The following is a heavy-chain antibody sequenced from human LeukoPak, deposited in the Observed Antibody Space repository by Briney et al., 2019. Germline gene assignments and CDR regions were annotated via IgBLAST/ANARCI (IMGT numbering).Heavy chain of an antibody. CDR1: GFTFSSYS. J-gene: IGHJ4*02. Sequence: PGGSLRLSCAASGFTFSSYSMNWVRQAPGKGLEWVTSISSRSTYIYYADSVKGRFTISRDNAKNSLYLQMNSLRAEDTAVYYCARDRLVIVEGDDYWGQGTLVTVSS. V-gene: IGHV3-21*01. D-gene: IGHD3-9*01. CDR2: ISSRSTYI. CDR3: ARDRLVIVEGDDY.